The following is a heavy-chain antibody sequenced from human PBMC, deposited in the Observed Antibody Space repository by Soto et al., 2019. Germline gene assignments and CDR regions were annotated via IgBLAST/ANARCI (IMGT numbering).Heavy chain of an antibody. CDR2: INPNSGGT. Sequence: ASVKVSCKASGYTFTGYYMHWVRQAPGQGLEWMGWINPNSGGTNYAQKFQGRVTMTRDTSISTAYMELSRLRSDDTAVYYCARGKPTISEGRWFDPWGQGTLVTVS. CDR1: GYTFTGYY. J-gene: IGHJ5*02. CDR3: ARGKPTISEGRWFDP. V-gene: IGHV1-2*02. D-gene: IGHD3-3*01.